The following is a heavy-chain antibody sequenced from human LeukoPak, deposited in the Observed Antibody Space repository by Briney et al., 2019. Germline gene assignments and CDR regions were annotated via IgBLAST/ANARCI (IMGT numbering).Heavy chain of an antibody. J-gene: IGHJ4*02. CDR2: IKQDGSEK. CDR3: ARGILRITMVRGAID. Sequence: TGGSLRLSCAASGFTFSSYSMNWVRQAPGKGLEWVANIKQDGSEKYYVDSVKGRFTISRDNAKNSLYLQMNSLRAEDTAVYYCARGILRITMVRGAIDWGQGTLVTVSS. CDR1: GFTFSSYS. V-gene: IGHV3-7*01. D-gene: IGHD3-10*01.